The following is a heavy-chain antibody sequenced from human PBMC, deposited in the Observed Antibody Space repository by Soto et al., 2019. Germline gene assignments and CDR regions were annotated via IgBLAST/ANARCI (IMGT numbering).Heavy chain of an antibody. CDR3: ARHGRGVGARPLDY. Sequence: SGPTLVNPTQTLTLTCTFSGFSLSTSGMSVSWIRRPPGKAPEWLARIDWDDDKYYSASLKTRLTISKDTSENQVVLTMTNMDPVDTATYYCARHGRGVGARPLDYWGQGTLVTVSS. CDR1: GFSLSTSGMS. CDR2: IDWDDDK. J-gene: IGHJ4*02. D-gene: IGHD1-26*01. V-gene: IGHV2-70*11.